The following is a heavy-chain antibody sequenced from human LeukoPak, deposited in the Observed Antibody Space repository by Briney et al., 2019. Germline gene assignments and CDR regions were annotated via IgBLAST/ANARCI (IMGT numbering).Heavy chain of an antibody. D-gene: IGHD3-10*01. CDR1: GFTFDDYA. V-gene: IGHV3-9*03. Sequence: GGSLRLSCAASGFTFDDYAMHWVRQAPGKCLEWVSGVSWNSGTIGYADSVKGRFTISRDNARNSLYLQMNSLRTDDMALYYCAKSNYYGSGSYYDYWGQGTLVTVSS. CDR2: VSWNSGTI. CDR3: AKSNYYGSGSYYDY. J-gene: IGHJ4*02.